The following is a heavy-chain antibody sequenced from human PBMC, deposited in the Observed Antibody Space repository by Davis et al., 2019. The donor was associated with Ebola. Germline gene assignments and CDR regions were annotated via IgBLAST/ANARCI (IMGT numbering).Heavy chain of an antibody. D-gene: IGHD5-18*01. V-gene: IGHV3-53*05. CDR2: IYSGGST. Sequence: PGGSLRLSCAASGFTVSSNYMSWVRQAPGKGLEWVSVIYSGGSTYYADSVKGRFTISRDNSRNTLFLQMDSLRPDDTGVYYCGKRRGLRGYIPERDYWGQGTLVTVSS. CDR3: GKRRGLRGYIPERDY. CDR1: GFTVSSNY. J-gene: IGHJ4*02.